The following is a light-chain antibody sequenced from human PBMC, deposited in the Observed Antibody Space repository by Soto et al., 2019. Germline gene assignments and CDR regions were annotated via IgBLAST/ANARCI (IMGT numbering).Light chain of an antibody. CDR3: SSSTSSSTLV. V-gene: IGLV2-14*01. CDR1: SSDVGGYNF. Sequence: QSALTQPASVSGSPGQSITISCTGTSSDVGGYNFVSWYQQDPGKAPKLMIYDVVNRPSGVSNRFSGSKSGNTASLTISGLQAEDEADYYCSSSTSSSTLVFGGGTKLTVL. J-gene: IGLJ2*01. CDR2: DVV.